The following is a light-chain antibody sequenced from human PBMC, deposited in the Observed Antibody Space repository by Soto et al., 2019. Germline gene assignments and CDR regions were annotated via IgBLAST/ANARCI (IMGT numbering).Light chain of an antibody. V-gene: IGLV1-44*01. CDR3: AAWDDSLNGYV. J-gene: IGLJ1*01. Sequence: QPVLTQPPSASGTPGQRVTISCSGGSSNIGTNAVNWYQQLPGTAPKLLIYNNNQRPSGAPDRFSGSKSGTSASLAISGLQSEDEADYYCAAWDDSLNGYVFGTGTKVTVL. CDR1: SSNIGTNA. CDR2: NNN.